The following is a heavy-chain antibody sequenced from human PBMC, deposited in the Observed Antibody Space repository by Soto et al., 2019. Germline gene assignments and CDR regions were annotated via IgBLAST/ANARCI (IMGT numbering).Heavy chain of an antibody. D-gene: IGHD4-4*01. CDR3: ARSRDGYSFYFYYGMDG. Sequence: LRLSCAASGVTFTSYDMHWVRQAPCKGLEWIALILHDGSAEYYADSVKGRITISRDNSKNTLYLQMNSLRAEDTGVYYCARSRDGYSFYFYYGMDGWGQGTTVTVSS. CDR2: ILHDGSAE. CDR1: GVTFTSYD. V-gene: IGHV3-30*03. J-gene: IGHJ6*02.